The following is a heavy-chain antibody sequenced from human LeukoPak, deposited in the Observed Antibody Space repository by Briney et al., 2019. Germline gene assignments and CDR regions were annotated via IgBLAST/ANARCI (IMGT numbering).Heavy chain of an antibody. CDR3: TRSGRDYYDSSGYYLGAYYFDY. D-gene: IGHD3-22*01. CDR2: IYYSGST. J-gene: IGHJ4*02. V-gene: IGHV4-59*08. CDR1: GGSISSYY. Sequence: SETLSLTCTVSGGSISSYYWSWIRQPPGKGLEWIGYIYYSGSTNYNPSLKSRVTISVDASKNQFSLKLSSVTAADTAVYYCTRSGRDYYDSSGYYLGAYYFDYWGQGTLVTVSS.